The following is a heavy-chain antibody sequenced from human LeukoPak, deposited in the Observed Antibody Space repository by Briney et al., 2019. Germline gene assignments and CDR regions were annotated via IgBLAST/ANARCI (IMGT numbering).Heavy chain of an antibody. J-gene: IGHJ4*02. CDR2: IRYDGGNK. CDR3: AKNSGFLEWLSHFDY. D-gene: IGHD3-3*01. CDR1: GFTFSSYG. V-gene: IGHV3-30*02. Sequence: GGSLRLSCAASGFTFSSYGMHWVRQAPGKGLEWVAFIRYDGGNKYYADSVEGRFTISRDNSKNSLYLQMNSLRAEDTAVYYCAKNSGFLEWLSHFDYWGQGTLVTVSS.